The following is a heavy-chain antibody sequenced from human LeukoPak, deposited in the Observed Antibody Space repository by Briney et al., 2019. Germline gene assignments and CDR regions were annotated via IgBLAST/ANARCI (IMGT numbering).Heavy chain of an antibody. D-gene: IGHD2-15*01. CDR1: GFTFSSYW. Sequence: PGGSLGRSCAASGFTFSSYWMHWVRQAPGKGLVWVSRINGDGSSTSYADSVKGRFSISRDNTRNTVYMQMNSLRAEDTAVYYCARDWRIFDPWGQGTLVTVSS. CDR3: ARDWRIFDP. V-gene: IGHV3-74*01. CDR2: INGDGSST. J-gene: IGHJ5*02.